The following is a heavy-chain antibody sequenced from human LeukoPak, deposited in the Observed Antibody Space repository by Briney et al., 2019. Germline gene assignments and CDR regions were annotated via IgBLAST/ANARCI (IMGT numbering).Heavy chain of an antibody. J-gene: IGHJ4*02. CDR2: IWYDGSNK. CDR3: ARGRSGSYSPFDY. CDR1: GFTFSSYG. V-gene: IGHV3-33*01. D-gene: IGHD1-26*01. Sequence: PGRSLRLSCAASGFTFSSYGMHWVRQAPGKGLEWVAVIWYDGSNKYYADSVKGRFTISRDNSKTTLYLQMNSLRAADTAVYYCARGRSGSYSPFDYWGQGTLVTVSS.